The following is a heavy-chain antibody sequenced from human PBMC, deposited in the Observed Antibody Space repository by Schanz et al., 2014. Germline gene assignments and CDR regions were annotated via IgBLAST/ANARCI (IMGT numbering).Heavy chain of an antibody. V-gene: IGHV3-23*04. CDR3: AKDFTGSGIFFNS. CDR2: ISGSGDNT. D-gene: IGHD3-10*01. Sequence: EVQLVESGGGLVQPGGSLRLSCAASGLTFSNHAMSWVRQAPGKGLEWVSAISGSGDNTFYADSVRGRFTISRDNSRNTLYLQMNSLRAEDTAVYYCAKDFTGSGIFFNSGGQGTLVSVSS. J-gene: IGHJ4*02. CDR1: GLTFSNHA.